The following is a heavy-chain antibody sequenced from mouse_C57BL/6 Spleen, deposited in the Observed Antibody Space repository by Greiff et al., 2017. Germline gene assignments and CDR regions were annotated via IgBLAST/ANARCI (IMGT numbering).Heavy chain of an antibody. CDR3: TRVTGNYAMDY. CDR1: GYTFTDYE. V-gene: IGHV1-15*01. D-gene: IGHD4-1*01. J-gene: IGHJ4*01. CDR2: IDPETGGT. Sequence: VQVVESGAELVRPGASVTLSCKASGYTFTDYEMHWVKQTPVHGLEWIGAIDPETGGTAYNQKFKGKAILTADKSSSTAYMELRSLTSEDSAVYYCTRVTGNYAMDYWGQGTSVTVSS.